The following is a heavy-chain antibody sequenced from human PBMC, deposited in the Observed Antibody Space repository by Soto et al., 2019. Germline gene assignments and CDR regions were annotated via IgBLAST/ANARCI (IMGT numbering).Heavy chain of an antibody. J-gene: IGHJ6*02. CDR3: AKVQEDYGDLPYYGMDV. Sequence: QVQLVESGGGVVQPGRSLRLSCAASGFTFRKNGMHWVRQAPGKGLEGVADISYDGSNEYYADSVKGRFTISRDNSKNTLHLQMKTLRAEDTAVDYCAKVQEDYGDLPYYGMDVWGQGTTVTVS. D-gene: IGHD4-17*01. CDR2: ISYDGSNE. CDR1: GFTFRKNG. V-gene: IGHV3-30*18.